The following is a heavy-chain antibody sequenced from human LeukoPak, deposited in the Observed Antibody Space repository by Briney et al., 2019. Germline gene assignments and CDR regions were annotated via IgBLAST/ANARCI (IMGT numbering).Heavy chain of an antibody. Sequence: EKGLEWIGSIYYSGCTYYNTSLKSRVTISVDTSKNQFSLTLTSVTAADTAVYYCARESSGWYAAATNDYWGQGTLVTVSS. J-gene: IGHJ4*02. D-gene: IGHD6-19*01. V-gene: IGHV4-39*07. CDR2: IYYSGCT. CDR3: ARESSGWYAAATNDY.